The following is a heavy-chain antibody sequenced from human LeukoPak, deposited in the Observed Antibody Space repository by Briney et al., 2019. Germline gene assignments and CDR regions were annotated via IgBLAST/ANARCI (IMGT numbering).Heavy chain of an antibody. J-gene: IGHJ3*02. CDR2: SIVIFGTA. CDR1: GGTFRSYT. CDR3: ARGPGRGFDI. D-gene: IGHD7-27*01. Sequence: SVKVSCKASGGTFRSYTISWVRQAPGQGLEWMGGSIVIFGTANYAQKFQGRVTITADESTSTAYMELSSLRSEDTAVYYCARGPGRGFDIWGQGTMVTVSS. V-gene: IGHV1-69*13.